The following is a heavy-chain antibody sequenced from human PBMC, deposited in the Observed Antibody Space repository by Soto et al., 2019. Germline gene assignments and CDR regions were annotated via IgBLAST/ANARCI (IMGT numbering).Heavy chain of an antibody. CDR3: ARDKTSVAGTNGYINH. CDR2: TYYRSKWYN. D-gene: IGHD2-15*01. CDR1: VGSASSSSAA. J-gene: IGHJ1*01. V-gene: IGHV6-1*01. Sequence: SETIPLTGALSVGSASSSSAAWSWISQSPSRGLEWLGRTYYRSKWYNDYAVSVKSRITINPDTSKNQFSLQLNSVTPEDTAVYYCARDKTSVAGTNGYINHSVQGILRSVS.